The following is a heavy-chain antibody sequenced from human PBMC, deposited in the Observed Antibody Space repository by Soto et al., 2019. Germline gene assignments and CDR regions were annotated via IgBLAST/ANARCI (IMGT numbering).Heavy chain of an antibody. CDR3: ARARLDTPALDY. CDR1: GFTFSSYA. J-gene: IGHJ4*02. D-gene: IGHD2-2*01. CDR2: ISYDGSNK. Sequence: QVQLVESGGGVVQPGRSLRLSCSASGFTFSSYAMHLVRQAPGKGLEWVAVISYDGSNKYYADSVKGRFTISRDNSKNTRYLQMNSLRAEDTAVYYCARARLDTPALDYWGQGTLVTVSS. V-gene: IGHV3-30-3*01.